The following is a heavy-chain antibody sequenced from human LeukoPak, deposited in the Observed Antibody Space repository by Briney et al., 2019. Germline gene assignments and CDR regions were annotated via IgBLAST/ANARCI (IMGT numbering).Heavy chain of an antibody. CDR1: GFTFSSYS. V-gene: IGHV3-7*01. J-gene: IGHJ3*02. CDR2: IKQDGREK. Sequence: GGSLRLSCAASGFTFSSYSMNWVRQAPGKGLEWVANIKQDGREKYYVDSVKGRFTISRDNAKNSLYLQVNSLRAEDTAVYYCARLRNYAFDIWGQGTMVTVSS. CDR3: ARLRNYAFDI. D-gene: IGHD5-24*01.